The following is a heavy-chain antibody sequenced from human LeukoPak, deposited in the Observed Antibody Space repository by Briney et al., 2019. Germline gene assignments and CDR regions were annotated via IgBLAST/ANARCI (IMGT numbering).Heavy chain of an antibody. V-gene: IGHV4-59*01. Sequence: PSETLSLTCTVSGDSISTYYWSWIRQPPGKGLEWIGYIYYRVTSDYNPSLKSRVTMSVDMSTRQISLKLSSVTAADTAVYYCASYRTDYFDYWGQGTLVTVSS. CDR2: IYYRVTS. D-gene: IGHD1-26*01. CDR3: ASYRTDYFDY. CDR1: GDSISTYY. J-gene: IGHJ4*02.